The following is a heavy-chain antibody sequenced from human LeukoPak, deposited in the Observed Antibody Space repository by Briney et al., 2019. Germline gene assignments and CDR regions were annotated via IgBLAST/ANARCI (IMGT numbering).Heavy chain of an antibody. CDR2: ISYDGNNK. Sequence: GGSLILSCAASGFTFSSYAMHWVRQAPGKGLEWVAVISYDGNNKYYADSVKGRFTISRDDAKNSLYLQMNSLRAEDTAVYYCARDYYDSSGYWDYWGQGTLVTVSS. D-gene: IGHD3-22*01. J-gene: IGHJ4*02. CDR3: ARDYYDSSGYWDY. V-gene: IGHV3-30-3*01. CDR1: GFTFSSYA.